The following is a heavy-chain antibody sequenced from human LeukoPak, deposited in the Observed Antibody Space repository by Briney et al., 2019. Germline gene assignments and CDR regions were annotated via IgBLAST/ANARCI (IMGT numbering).Heavy chain of an antibody. Sequence: SETLSPTCTVSGGSISSYYWSWIRQPPGKGLEWIGYIYYSGSTNYNPSLKSRVTISVDTSKNQFSLKLSSVTAADTAVYYCARAHVGYCSSTSCYDQNFDYWGQGTLVTVSS. J-gene: IGHJ4*02. CDR3: ARAHVGYCSSTSCYDQNFDY. V-gene: IGHV4-59*01. CDR2: IYYSGST. D-gene: IGHD2-2*01. CDR1: GGSISSYY.